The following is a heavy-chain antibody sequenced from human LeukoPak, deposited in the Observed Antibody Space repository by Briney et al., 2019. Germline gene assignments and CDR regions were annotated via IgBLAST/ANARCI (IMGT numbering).Heavy chain of an antibody. V-gene: IGHV4-39*07. CDR1: GGSISSSSYY. CDR3: ARGAFLEWFNWFDP. CDR2: IYYSGST. D-gene: IGHD3-3*01. J-gene: IGHJ5*02. Sequence: PSETLSLTCTVSGGSISSSSYYWGWIRQPPGKGLEWIGSIYYSGSTYYNPSLKSRVTISVDTSKNQYSLKLSSVTAADTAVYYCARGAFLEWFNWFDPWGQGTLVTVSS.